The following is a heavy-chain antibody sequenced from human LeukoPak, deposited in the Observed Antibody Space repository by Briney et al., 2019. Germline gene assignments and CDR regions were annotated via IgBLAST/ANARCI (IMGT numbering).Heavy chain of an antibody. D-gene: IGHD3-10*01. V-gene: IGHV4-61*03. Sequence: SETLSLTCTVSGDSVSNGNYYWSWLRQPPGKALEWIGYIYYTGKTYYNPSLEGRVTILVDTSRNHFSVKLSSVTAADTAVYCCARSQNYYGSGDYWSQGTLVTVSS. CDR2: IYYTGKT. CDR1: GDSVSNGNYY. CDR3: ARSQNYYGSGDY. J-gene: IGHJ4*02.